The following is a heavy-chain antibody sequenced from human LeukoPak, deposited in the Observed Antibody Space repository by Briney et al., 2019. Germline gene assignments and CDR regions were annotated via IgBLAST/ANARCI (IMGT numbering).Heavy chain of an antibody. V-gene: IGHV4-61*01. D-gene: IGHD2-15*01. Sequence: PSETLSLTCTVSGGSVSSGTYYWSWIRQPPGKRLEWIGYIYYSGSTNCNPSLKSRVTISVDTSKNQFSLKLSSVTAADTAVYYCARSPAYCSGGTCSPSRVDYWGQGTLVTVSS. CDR1: GGSVSSGTYY. CDR3: ARSPAYCSGGTCSPSRVDY. CDR2: IYYSGST. J-gene: IGHJ4*02.